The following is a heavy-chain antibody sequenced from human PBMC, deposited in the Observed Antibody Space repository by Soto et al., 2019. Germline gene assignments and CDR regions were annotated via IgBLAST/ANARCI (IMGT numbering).Heavy chain of an antibody. D-gene: IGHD2-21*02. CDR2: IHSDGSST. CDR1: GFTFSYYL. CDR3: ARGDRGAFAL. J-gene: IGHJ3*01. V-gene: IGHV3-74*01. Sequence: PGGSLRLSCAASGFTFSYYLMHWVRQAPGQGLVWVSRIHSDGSSTTYADSVKGRFTISRDNAKNTLYLQMNSLRAEDTAVYYCARGDRGAFALWGQGTMVTVSS.